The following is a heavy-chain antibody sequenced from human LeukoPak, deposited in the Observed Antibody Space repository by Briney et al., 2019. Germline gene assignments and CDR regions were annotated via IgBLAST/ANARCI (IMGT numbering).Heavy chain of an antibody. CDR1: GFTFSSYA. CDR2: IRVGGET. J-gene: IGHJ4*02. Sequence: GGSLRLSCGASGFTFSSYAMSWVRQAPGKGLEWVSAIRVGGETHYADSVKGRFTISRDSFENTLYLQMSGLRAEDTAVYYCAKGTRDAGYYFDYWGQGTLVTVSS. CDR3: AKGTRDAGYYFDY. D-gene: IGHD1-7*01. V-gene: IGHV3-23*01.